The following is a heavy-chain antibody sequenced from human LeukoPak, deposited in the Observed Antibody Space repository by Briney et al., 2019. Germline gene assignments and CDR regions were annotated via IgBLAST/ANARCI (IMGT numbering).Heavy chain of an antibody. Sequence: PETLSLTWAVYGGSFSGYYWSWIRQPPAKGLEWIGEINHSGSTNYNPSLKSRVTISVDTSKNQFSLKLSSVTAADTAVYYCASGIYGSSWDYWGQGTLVTVSS. CDR1: GGSFSGYY. CDR2: INHSGST. J-gene: IGHJ4*02. CDR3: ASGIYGSSWDY. V-gene: IGHV4-34*01. D-gene: IGHD6-13*01.